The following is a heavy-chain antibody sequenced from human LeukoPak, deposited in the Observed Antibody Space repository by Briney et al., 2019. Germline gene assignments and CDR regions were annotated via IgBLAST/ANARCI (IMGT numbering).Heavy chain of an antibody. CDR2: IYYSGST. D-gene: IGHD1-26*01. Sequence: SATLSLTCTVSGGSISSYYWSWIRQPPGKGLEWIGYIYYSGSTNYNPSLKSRVTIPVDTSKNQFSLKLSSVTAAETAVYYCARDMTSGYYYGMDVWGQGTTVTVSS. J-gene: IGHJ6*02. CDR1: GGSISSYY. CDR3: ARDMTSGYYYGMDV. V-gene: IGHV4-59*01.